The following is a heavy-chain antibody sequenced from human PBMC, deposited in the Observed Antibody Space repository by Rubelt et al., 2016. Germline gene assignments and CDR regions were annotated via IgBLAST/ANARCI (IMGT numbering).Heavy chain of an antibody. Sequence: VSAISGSGGSTYYADSVKGRFTISRDNSKNTLYLQMNSLRAEDTAVYYCARGKLWYDSSGPTFDIWGQGTMVTVSS. D-gene: IGHD3-22*01. CDR2: ISGSGGST. CDR3: ARGKLWYDSSGPTFDI. V-gene: IGHV3-23*01. J-gene: IGHJ3*02.